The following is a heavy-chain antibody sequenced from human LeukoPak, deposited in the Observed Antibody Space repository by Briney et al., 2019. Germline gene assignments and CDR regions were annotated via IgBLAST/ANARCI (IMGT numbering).Heavy chain of an antibody. D-gene: IGHD3-3*01. J-gene: IGHJ5*02. V-gene: IGHV4-61*02. CDR3: TRAAKMRFLEWFPFDP. Sequence: SQTLSLTCTVSGGSISSGSYYWTWIRQPAGKGLEWIGRIHTSGSTGYSPSLKSRVTISLDTSKNQFSLRLSSVTAADTAVYYCTRAAKMRFLEWFPFDPWGQGTLDTVSS. CDR1: GGSISSGSYY. CDR2: IHTSGST.